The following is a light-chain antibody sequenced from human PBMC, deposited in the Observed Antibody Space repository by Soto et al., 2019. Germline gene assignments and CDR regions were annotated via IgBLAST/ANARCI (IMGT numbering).Light chain of an antibody. V-gene: IGKV1-33*01. J-gene: IGKJ2*01. CDR1: HGIGKS. Sequence: DIQMTQSPSSLSASVGDRVTITCRASHGIGKSLNWYKQRQGRAPKLLIFDASNLEEGVPSRFSGSGSGTFFSFTVSSLQPEDTATYYCQHYDKLPYIFGQGTKLEIK. CDR3: QHYDKLPYI. CDR2: DAS.